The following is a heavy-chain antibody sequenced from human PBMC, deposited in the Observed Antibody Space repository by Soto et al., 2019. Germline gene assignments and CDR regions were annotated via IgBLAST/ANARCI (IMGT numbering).Heavy chain of an antibody. Sequence: EVQLLESGGGLVQPGGSLRLSCEASGFSFGSFAMNWVGQGPGKGLEWVSLITRSGDRTYYADSVKGRFTISRDNSKNTLFLRMNSLRAEDTAIYYCAKDLGPRLFRSLEWILPDWGQGTLVTVSS. CDR1: GFSFGSFA. CDR3: AKDLGPRLFRSLEWILPD. J-gene: IGHJ4*02. V-gene: IGHV3-23*01. D-gene: IGHD3-3*01. CDR2: ITRSGDRT.